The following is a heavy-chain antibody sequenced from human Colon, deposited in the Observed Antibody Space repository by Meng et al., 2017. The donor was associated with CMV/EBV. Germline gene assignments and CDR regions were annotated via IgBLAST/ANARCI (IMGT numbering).Heavy chain of an antibody. D-gene: IGHD3-3*01. CDR2: ISGSGSEGGD. V-gene: IGHV3-23*01. CDR3: AKGRMYYDFWSGYED. Sequence: GGSLRLSCAASGFTFNDYAMAWVRQAPGKGLEWVSGISGSGSEGGDYYAASVKGRFTVSRDNVRNILYLEMNSLKADDTAVYFCAKGRMYYDFWSGYEDWGQGTLVTVSS. CDR1: GFTFNDYA. J-gene: IGHJ4*02.